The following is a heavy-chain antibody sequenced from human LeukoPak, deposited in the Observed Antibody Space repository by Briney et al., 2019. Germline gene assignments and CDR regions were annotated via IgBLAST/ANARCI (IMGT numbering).Heavy chain of an antibody. CDR3: AKGYYYFDY. V-gene: IGHV4-61*08. CDR1: DGSVSSSDSY. J-gene: IGHJ4*02. Sequence: SSETLSLTCTFSDGSVSSSDSYWNWIRQPPGKGLEWIGYIYYTGSINYNPSLKSRITISVDTSKNQFSLKLTSVTAADTAIYYCAKGYYYFDYWGQGTLVTVSS. CDR2: IYYTGSI. D-gene: IGHD3-10*01.